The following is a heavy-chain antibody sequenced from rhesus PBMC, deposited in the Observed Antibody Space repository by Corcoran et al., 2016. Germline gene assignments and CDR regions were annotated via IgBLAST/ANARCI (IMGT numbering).Heavy chain of an antibody. J-gene: IGHJ4*01. Sequence: VQLQESGPGLVKPSETLSLPCAVSGGTLSGYSWNWILHPPGTGLEWIGYIGGSSGSTYYNPSLKSRVTISTDTSKNQFALKLSSVTAADTGVYYCARKGGVIRDYFDYWGQGVLVTVSS. CDR1: GGTLSGYS. CDR2: IGGSSGST. CDR3: ARKGGVIRDYFDY. D-gene: IGHD3-34*01. V-gene: IGHV4-165*02.